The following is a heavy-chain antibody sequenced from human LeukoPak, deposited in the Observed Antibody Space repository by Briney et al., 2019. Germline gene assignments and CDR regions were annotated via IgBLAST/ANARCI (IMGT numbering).Heavy chain of an antibody. CDR2: VSGSGGST. CDR1: GFTFSSYA. V-gene: IGHV3-23*01. D-gene: IGHD1-26*01. CDR3: AKSATVGIKAPFDC. Sequence: GGSLSLSCAASGFTFSSYAMIWVRQAPGKGLEWVSGVSGSGGSTYYADSVKGRFTISRDNSKNTLSLQMSSLRAEDTAVYYCAKSATVGIKAPFDCWGQGALDSVS. J-gene: IGHJ4*02.